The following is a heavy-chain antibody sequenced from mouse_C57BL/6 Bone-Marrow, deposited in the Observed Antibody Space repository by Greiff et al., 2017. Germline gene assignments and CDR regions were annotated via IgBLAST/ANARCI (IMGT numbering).Heavy chain of an antibody. CDR3: ARGGLYFDV. J-gene: IGHJ1*03. CDR1: GYTFTSYW. CDR2: IDPSDSYT. V-gene: IGHV1-69*01. Sequence: VKLQQPGAELVMPGASVKLSCKASGYTFTSYWMHWVKQRPGQGLEWIGEIDPSDSYTNYNQKFKGKSTLTVDKSSSTAYMQLSSLTSEDSAVYYCARGGLYFDVWGTGTTVTVSS.